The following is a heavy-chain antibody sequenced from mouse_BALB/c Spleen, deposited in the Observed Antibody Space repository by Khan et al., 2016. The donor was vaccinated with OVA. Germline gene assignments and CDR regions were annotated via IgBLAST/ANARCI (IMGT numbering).Heavy chain of an antibody. J-gene: IGHJ4*01. CDR1: GFSLTSYG. Sequence: QMQLEESGPGLVAPSQSLSITCTVSGFSLTSYGVHWVRQPPGKGLEWLVVIWSDGSTNYNSVLKSRLSISKDNSKSQVFLKMNSLQTDDTAIYYCARCFDVYSSHYAMDYWGQGTSVTVSS. CDR2: IWSDGST. CDR3: ARCFDVYSSHYAMDY. D-gene: IGHD2-3*01. V-gene: IGHV2-6*02.